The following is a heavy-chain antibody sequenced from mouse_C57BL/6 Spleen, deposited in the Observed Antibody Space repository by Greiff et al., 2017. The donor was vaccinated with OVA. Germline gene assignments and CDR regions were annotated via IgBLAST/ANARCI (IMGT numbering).Heavy chain of an antibody. Sequence: VQLQQPGAELVMPGASVKLSCKASGYTFTSYWMHWVKQRPGQGLEWIGEIDPSDSYTNYNQKFKGKSTLTVDKSSSTAYMQLSSLTSDDSAVYYCARGDGSSSLYAMDYWGQGTSVTVSS. V-gene: IGHV1-69*01. CDR2: IDPSDSYT. D-gene: IGHD1-1*01. CDR3: ARGDGSSSLYAMDY. CDR1: GYTFTSYW. J-gene: IGHJ4*01.